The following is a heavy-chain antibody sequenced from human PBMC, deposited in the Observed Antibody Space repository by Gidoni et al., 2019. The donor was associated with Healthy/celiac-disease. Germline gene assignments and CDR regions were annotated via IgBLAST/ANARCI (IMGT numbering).Heavy chain of an antibody. D-gene: IGHD3-22*01. Sequence: EVQLVESGGGLVPPGGSLILSCAASGFPSSRYWMSLFRQAPGKGLEWVANIRQDGSEKYYVDYVKGRFTISRDNAKNSLYLQMNSLRAEDTAVYYCARDPLPPYYYDSSGYYGSGVYWGQGTLVTVSS. J-gene: IGHJ4*02. CDR2: IRQDGSEK. V-gene: IGHV3-7*01. CDR3: ARDPLPPYYYDSSGYYGSGVY. CDR1: GFPSSRYW.